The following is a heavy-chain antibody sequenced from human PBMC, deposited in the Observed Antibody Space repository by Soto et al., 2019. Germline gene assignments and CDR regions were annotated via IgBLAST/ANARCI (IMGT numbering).Heavy chain of an antibody. CDR1: GFTFSSYG. J-gene: IGHJ5*02. CDR3: AKGIVVVVGATLGSWFDP. V-gene: IGHV3-30*18. Sequence: QVQLVESGGGVVQPGRSLRLSCAASGFTFSSYGMHWVRQAPGKGLEWVAVISYDGSNKYYADSVKGRFTISRDNSKNTLYLQMNSLRAEDTAVYYCAKGIVVVVGATLGSWFDPWGQGTLVTASS. D-gene: IGHD2-15*01. CDR2: ISYDGSNK.